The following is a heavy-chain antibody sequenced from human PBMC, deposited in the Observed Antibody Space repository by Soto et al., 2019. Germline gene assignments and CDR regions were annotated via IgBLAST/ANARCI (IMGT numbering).Heavy chain of an antibody. CDR2: IIPIFGTA. CDR3: ARDLYCSGGSCYQKQYGMDV. Sequence: SVTVSCKASGGTFSSYAISWVRQAPGQGLEWMGGIIPIFGTANHAQKFQGRVTITADESTSTAYMELSSLRSEDTAVYYCARDLYCSGGSCYQKQYGMDVWGQGTTVTVSS. J-gene: IGHJ6*02. D-gene: IGHD2-15*01. CDR1: GGTFSSYA. V-gene: IGHV1-69*13.